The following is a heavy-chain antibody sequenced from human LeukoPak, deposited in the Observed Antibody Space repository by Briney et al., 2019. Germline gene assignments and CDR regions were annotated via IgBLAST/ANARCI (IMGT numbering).Heavy chain of an antibody. CDR2: ISNSGSDT. CDR3: AAYYYDSSPKAV. J-gene: IGHJ3*01. CDR1: GFAFSTYE. D-gene: IGHD3-22*01. Sequence: GGSLRLSCAASGFAFSTYEMNSVRQAPGKDLEWVSYISNSGSDTYYADSVKGRFTISRDNAKNSLYLQMNSLRAEDTAVYYCAAYYYDSSPKAVWGQGTMVTVSS. V-gene: IGHV3-48*03.